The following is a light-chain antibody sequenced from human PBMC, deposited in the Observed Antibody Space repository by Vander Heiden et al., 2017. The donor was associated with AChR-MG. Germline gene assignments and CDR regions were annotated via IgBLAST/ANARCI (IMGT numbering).Light chain of an antibody. Sequence: QSVLTQPPSASGTPGQRVTISCSGSSSKIGKNVVNWYQQLPGAAPKLLIYSDHRRPSGVPDRFFGSKSGTSASLAISGLQSDDEADYHCATWDDRLNGWVFGGGTKLTVL. CDR3: ATWDDRLNGWV. CDR1: SSKIGKNV. J-gene: IGLJ3*02. V-gene: IGLV1-44*01. CDR2: SDH.